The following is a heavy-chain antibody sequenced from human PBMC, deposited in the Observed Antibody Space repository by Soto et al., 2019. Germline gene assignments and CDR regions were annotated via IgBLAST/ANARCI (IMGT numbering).Heavy chain of an antibody. CDR2: ISAYNGNT. CDR3: ASRSKSRDSSGYFRGYGYFDL. J-gene: IGHJ2*01. CDR1: GYTFTSYG. Sequence: QVQLVQSGAEVKKPGASVKVSCKASGYTFTSYGISWVRQAPGQGLEWMGWISAYNGNTNYAQKLQGRVTMTTDASPSAAFMELRSLSSDETAVDFCASRSKSRDSSGYFRGYGYFDLWVRGTLVTVSS. V-gene: IGHV1-18*01. D-gene: IGHD3-22*01.